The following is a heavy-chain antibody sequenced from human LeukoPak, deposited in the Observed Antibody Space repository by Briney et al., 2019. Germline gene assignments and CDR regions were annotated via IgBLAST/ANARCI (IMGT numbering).Heavy chain of an antibody. D-gene: IGHD1-26*01. J-gene: IGHJ6*03. CDR1: GFTFNTYN. Sequence: GGSQRLSCAASGFTFNTYNMNWVRQAPGQGLEWVSSITSSSSYIYYADSVKGRFTISRDNAKNSLYLQMDSLRVEDTAVYYCARDPYSGSYGPYYYYYMDVWGEGTTVTISS. V-gene: IGHV3-21*06. CDR2: ITSSSSYI. CDR3: ARDPYSGSYGPYYYYYMDV.